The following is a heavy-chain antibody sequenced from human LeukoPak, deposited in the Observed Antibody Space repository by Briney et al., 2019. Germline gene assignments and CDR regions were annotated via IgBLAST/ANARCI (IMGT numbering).Heavy chain of an antibody. V-gene: IGHV4-59*01. D-gene: IGHD3-10*01. CDR3: ARSELLWFGGVKSGFDY. CDR1: GGSISPYY. CDR2: VSYSGSA. Sequence: SETLSLTCSVSGGSISPYYWSWVRQPPGKGLEWIGYVSYSGSADYNPSLKSRVIISIDTSKNQFSLRLSSLTAADTAVYYCARSELLWFGGVKSGFDYWGQGTLVTVSS. J-gene: IGHJ4*02.